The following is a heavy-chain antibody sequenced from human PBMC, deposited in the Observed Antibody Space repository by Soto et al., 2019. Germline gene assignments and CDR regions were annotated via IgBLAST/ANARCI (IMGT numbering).Heavy chain of an antibody. J-gene: IGHJ6*02. D-gene: IGHD6-19*01. CDR2: IVPIFGTV. V-gene: IGHV1-69*13. Sequence: GGSVKGSCKASGGTLSNYSISLVRQAPGEGLEWMGGIVPIFGTVNYAQKFQGRVTIIADESTTTAYMELSSLISEDTAVYYCARVQAVPGIYNYYGLDVWGQGTTVTVSS. CDR3: ARVQAVPGIYNYYGLDV. CDR1: GGTLSNYS.